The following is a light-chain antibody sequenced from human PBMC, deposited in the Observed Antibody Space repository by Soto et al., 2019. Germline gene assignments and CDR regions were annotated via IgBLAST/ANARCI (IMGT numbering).Light chain of an antibody. V-gene: IGKV3-15*01. CDR1: KSFSNT. J-gene: IGKJ1*01. CDR3: QQYNNWHKT. CDR2: GAS. Sequence: EIVMTHTPLTPSVAQGDRATLSCSASKSFSNTLAWYHKKPDTAPKLLIYGASTKATRIPARFTGRRSGTHFTINISSLQSEDFAVYYWQQYNNWHKTFGQGTKVDI.